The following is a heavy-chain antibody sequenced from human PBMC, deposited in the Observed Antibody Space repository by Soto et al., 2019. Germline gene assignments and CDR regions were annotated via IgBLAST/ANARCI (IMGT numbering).Heavy chain of an antibody. CDR1: SRSVNSDNW. V-gene: IGHV4-4*02. Sequence: SETLSLTYDVSSRSVNSDNWWSWVRQPPGEGLEWIGEVHHFGYTSFNPSLKSRVSMSVDISKNQFFLKLNSVPAADTAVYYCTKNSAYALDYWGQGILVTVSS. J-gene: IGHJ4*02. CDR3: TKNSAYALDY. CDR2: VHHFGYT. D-gene: IGHD5-12*01.